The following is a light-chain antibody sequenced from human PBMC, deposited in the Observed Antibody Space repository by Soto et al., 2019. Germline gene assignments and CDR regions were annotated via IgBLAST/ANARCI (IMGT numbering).Light chain of an antibody. J-gene: IGKJ4*01. V-gene: IGKV3-11*01. CDR1: QSVSSY. Sequence: ELVLTQSPATLSLSPGERATLSCRASQSVSSYLAWYQQKPGQAPRLLIYDASNRATGIPARFSGSGSGTDVTLTISSLEPEDFAGYYCQQRSNWPPVTFGGGTKVEIK. CDR2: DAS. CDR3: QQRSNWPPVT.